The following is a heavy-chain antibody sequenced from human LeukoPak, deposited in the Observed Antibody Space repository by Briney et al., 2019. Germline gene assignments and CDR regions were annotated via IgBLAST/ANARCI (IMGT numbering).Heavy chain of an antibody. J-gene: IGHJ3*01. CDR1: GYTFTSYD. Sequence: ASVKVSCKASGYTFTSYDINWVRQATGQGVEWMGWMNPNSGNTGYAQKFQGRVTMTRNTSISTAYMELSSLRSEDTAVYYCARGQSWGSGYLPSFWGQGTMVTVSS. V-gene: IGHV1-8*01. CDR2: MNPNSGNT. CDR3: ARGQSWGSGYLPSF. D-gene: IGHD3-22*01.